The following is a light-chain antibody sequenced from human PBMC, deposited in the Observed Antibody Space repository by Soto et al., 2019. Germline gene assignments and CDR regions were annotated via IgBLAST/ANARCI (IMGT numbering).Light chain of an antibody. CDR1: QSVSSN. CDR2: GPS. Sequence: EIVMTQSPSTLSVSPGERPTLSCMASQSVSSNLAWYQQKPGQAPSLLIYGPSSRATGIPDRFSGSGSGTEFTLTISSLQSEDFAVYYCQQYNNWSRTFGQGTKVDIK. J-gene: IGKJ1*01. V-gene: IGKV3D-15*01. CDR3: QQYNNWSRT.